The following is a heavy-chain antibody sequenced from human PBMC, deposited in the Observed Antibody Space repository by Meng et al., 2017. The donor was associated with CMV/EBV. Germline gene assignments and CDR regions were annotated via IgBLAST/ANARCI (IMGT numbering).Heavy chain of an antibody. CDR1: GFSLSNSGVG. D-gene: IGHD4-17*01. CDR2: IYWDDDK. V-gene: IGHV2-5*02. CDR3: ARGGLRGFDY. Sequence: QLTLKTSRPTLVTHPQTLPLTCTFSGFSLSNSGVGVGWIRQPPGKALEWLALIYWDDDKRYSPSLKSRLTITKDTSKNQVVLTMTNMDPVDTATYYCARGGLRGFDYWGQGTLVTVSS. J-gene: IGHJ4*02.